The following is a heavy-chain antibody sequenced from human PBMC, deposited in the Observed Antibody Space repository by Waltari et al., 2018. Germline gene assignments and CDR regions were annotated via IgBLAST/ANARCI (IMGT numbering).Heavy chain of an antibody. D-gene: IGHD6-13*01. J-gene: IGHJ3*02. CDR2: IIPIFGTA. Sequence: QVQLVQSGAEVKKPGSSVKVSCKASGGTFSSYAISWVRQAPGQGLEWMGGIIPIFGTANYAQKFQGRVTITTDESTSTAYMELSSLRSEDTAVYYCARVGIAAAGPYRAYYAFDIWGQGTMVTVSS. V-gene: IGHV1-69*05. CDR1: GGTFSSYA. CDR3: ARVGIAAAGPYRAYYAFDI.